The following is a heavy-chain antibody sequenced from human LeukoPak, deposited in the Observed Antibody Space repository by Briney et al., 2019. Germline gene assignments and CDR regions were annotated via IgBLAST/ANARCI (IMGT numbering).Heavy chain of an antibody. CDR3: ARDRYGYCSSTSCPYFDL. CDR1: GGTFSSYA. V-gene: IGHV1-69*13. Sequence: ASVKVSCKASGGTFSSYAISWVLQAPGQGLEWMGGIIPIFGTANYAQKFQGRVTITADESTSTAYMELSSLRSEDTAVYYCARDRYGYCSSTSCPYFDLWGRGTLVTVSS. D-gene: IGHD2-2*01. CDR2: IIPIFGTA. J-gene: IGHJ2*01.